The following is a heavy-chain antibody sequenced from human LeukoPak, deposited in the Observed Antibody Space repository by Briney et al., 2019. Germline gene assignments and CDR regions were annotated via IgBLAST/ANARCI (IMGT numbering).Heavy chain of an antibody. CDR2: MSTSGST. D-gene: IGHD5-24*01. CDR3: ARDYALTSLEMAKIFNWFDS. Sequence: SETLSLTYTVSGDSISSGSYYWTWIRQPAGKGLEWIGRMSTSGSTNYNPSLKSRVTMSVDTSKNQFSLKLRSVTAADTAVYYCARDYALTSLEMAKIFNWFDSWGQGTLVTVSS. CDR1: GDSISSGSYY. J-gene: IGHJ5*01. V-gene: IGHV4-61*02.